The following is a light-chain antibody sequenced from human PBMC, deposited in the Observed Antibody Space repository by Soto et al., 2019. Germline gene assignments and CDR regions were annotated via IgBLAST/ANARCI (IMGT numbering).Light chain of an antibody. CDR3: SSYAGSNTPVV. V-gene: IGLV2-8*01. CDR1: SSDVGGYNY. J-gene: IGLJ2*01. CDR2: EVS. Sequence: QSVLPQPPSASGSPGQSVTISCTGTSSDVGGYNYVSWYQQHPGKAPKLMIYEVSKRPSGVPDRFSGSKSGNTASLTVSGLQAEDEADYYCSSYAGSNTPVVFGGGTKVTVL.